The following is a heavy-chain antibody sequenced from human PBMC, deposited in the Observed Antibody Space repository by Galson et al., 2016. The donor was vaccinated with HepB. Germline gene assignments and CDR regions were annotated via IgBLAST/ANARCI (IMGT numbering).Heavy chain of an antibody. J-gene: IGHJ4*02. Sequence: SETLSLTCAVSGGSIEAKNWWSWVRQSPGKGLEWIGEIYHSGSTNYNPSLKSRVTISVDKSKNEFSLKLTSVTAADTAMYFCARARLLSSDWPPAGDFDVWGLGTLVTVSA. D-gene: IGHD6-19*01. CDR3: ARARLLSSDWPPAGDFDV. CDR1: GGSIEAKNW. CDR2: IYHSGST. V-gene: IGHV4-4*02.